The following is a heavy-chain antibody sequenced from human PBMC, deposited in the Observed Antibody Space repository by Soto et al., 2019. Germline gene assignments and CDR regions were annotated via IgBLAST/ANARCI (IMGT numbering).Heavy chain of an antibody. J-gene: IGHJ4*02. CDR3: ARRGQWLVHGDSIVDY. CDR1: GGTFSSYT. Sequence: QVQLVQSGAEVKKPGSSVKVSCTASGGTFSSYTISWVRQSPGQGLEWMGRIIPILGIANYAQKFQGRVTITADKSTSTAYMELSSLRSEDTAVYYCARRGQWLVHGDSIVDYWGQGTLVTVSS. CDR2: IIPILGIA. D-gene: IGHD6-19*01. V-gene: IGHV1-69*02.